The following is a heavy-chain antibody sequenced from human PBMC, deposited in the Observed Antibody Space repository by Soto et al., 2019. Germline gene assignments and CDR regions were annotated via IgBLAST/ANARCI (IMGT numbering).Heavy chain of an antibody. CDR1: GGSISSGGYY. CDR2: IYYSGST. D-gene: IGHD3-22*01. Sequence: SETLSLTCTVSGGSISSGGYYWSWIRQHPGKGLEWIGYIYYSGSTYYNPSLKSRVTISVDTSKNQFSLKLSSVTAADTAAYYCARGSDYYDSSDLGYWGQGTLVTVSS. J-gene: IGHJ4*02. CDR3: ARGSDYYDSSDLGY. V-gene: IGHV4-31*03.